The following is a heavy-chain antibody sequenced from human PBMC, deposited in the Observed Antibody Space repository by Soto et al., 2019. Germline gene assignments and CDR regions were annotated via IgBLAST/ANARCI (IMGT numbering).Heavy chain of an antibody. V-gene: IGHV4-61*01. D-gene: IGHD3-22*01. Sequence: PSDTLSLTCTVSSGFVGSVSYCLSWARRFPVRGLEWIRHIYYSGSTNYKHALKSRVTITVHTSKNQLPLQLSDVTAEDMCLYHCARALYYYDSSGCPRSYYGMDVGAQGATVTVSS. J-gene: IGHJ6*02. CDR2: IYYSGST. CDR1: SGFVGSVSYC. CDR3: ARALYYYDSSGCPRSYYGMDV.